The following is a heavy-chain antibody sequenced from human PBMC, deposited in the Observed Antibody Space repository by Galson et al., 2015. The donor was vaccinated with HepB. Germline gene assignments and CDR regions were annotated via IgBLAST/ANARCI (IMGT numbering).Heavy chain of an antibody. D-gene: IGHD3-3*01. CDR3: AKDFGVVIKPRGGRLYYYGMDV. Sequence: SVKVSCKASGGTFSSYAISWVRQAPGQGLEWMGGIIPIFGTANYAQKFQGRVTITADESTSTAYMELSSLRSEDTAVYYCAKDFGVVIKPRGGRLYYYGMDVWGQGTTVTVSS. CDR1: GGTFSSYA. J-gene: IGHJ6*02. V-gene: IGHV1-69*13. CDR2: IIPIFGTA.